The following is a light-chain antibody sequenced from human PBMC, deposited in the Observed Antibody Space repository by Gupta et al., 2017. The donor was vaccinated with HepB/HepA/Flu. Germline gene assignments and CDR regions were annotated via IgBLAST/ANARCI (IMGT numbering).Light chain of an antibody. CDR2: AAS. CDR3: LQHNSYPRT. Sequence: DIQMPQSQSSLSVSVGDRVTITCRASQGIRSDLGWYQQKPGKAPKRLIYAASSLQSGVPSRFSGSGSGTEFTLTISSLQPEDFATYYCLQHNSYPRTFGQGTKVEIK. V-gene: IGKV1-17*01. CDR1: QGIRSD. J-gene: IGKJ1*01.